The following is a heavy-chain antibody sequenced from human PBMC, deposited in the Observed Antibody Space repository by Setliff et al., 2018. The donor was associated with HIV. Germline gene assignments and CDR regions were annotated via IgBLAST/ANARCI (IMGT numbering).Heavy chain of an antibody. V-gene: IGHV3-48*01. CDR3: AKDLVTTTGPDY. CDR2: ISATGTTV. D-gene: IGHD1-1*01. Sequence: GGSLRLSCAASGFVFSDHSLHWVRQVPGEGLEWLSYISATGTTVSYADSVKGRFTISRDNSKNTLYLQMNSLRAEDTAVYYCAKDLVTTTGPDYWGQGTLVTVSS. J-gene: IGHJ4*02. CDR1: GFVFSDHS.